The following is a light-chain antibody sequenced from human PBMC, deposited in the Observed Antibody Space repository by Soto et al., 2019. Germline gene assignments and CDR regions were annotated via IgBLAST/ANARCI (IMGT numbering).Light chain of an antibody. V-gene: IGLV1-44*01. J-gene: IGLJ2*01. CDR2: SNN. CDR1: SSNIGSNT. CDR3: TTWDDSLSAVV. Sequence: QSVLTQPPSVSGTPGQTVTISCSGGSSNIGSNTVEWYQHLPGAAPKLVIYSNNQRPSGVPDRFSGSKSGTSASLAISGLQSEVEADYYCTTWDDSLSAVVFGGGTQLTVL.